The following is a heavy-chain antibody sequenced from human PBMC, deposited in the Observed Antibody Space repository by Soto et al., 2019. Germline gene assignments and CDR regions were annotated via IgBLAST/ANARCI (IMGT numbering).Heavy chain of an antibody. V-gene: IGHV4-30-4*01. J-gene: IGHJ4*02. CDR1: GGSTSSDNY. Sequence: SETLSLTCTVSGGSTSSDNYWSWIRQPPGKDLEWIGHIYYSGNTDYNPSLKSRLAISIDTSKNQFSLKLSSVTAADTAVYFCAREGGESSDGLYYFDSWGQGSLVTVSS. CDR2: IYYSGNT. D-gene: IGHD3-16*01. CDR3: AREGGESSDGLYYFDS.